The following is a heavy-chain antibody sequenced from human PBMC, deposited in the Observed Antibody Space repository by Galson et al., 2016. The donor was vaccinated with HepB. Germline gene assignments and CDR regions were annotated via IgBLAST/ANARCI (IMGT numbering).Heavy chain of an antibody. D-gene: IGHD3-22*01. CDR1: GYTFTNYG. CDR2: ISAYNGNT. Sequence: VKVSCKASGYTFTNYGIIWVRHAPGQGLEWMGWISAYNGNTNYAQKFQGRVTMTTDTSTSTAYLDLNSLRAEDTAVYYCARGMYYYDSSGYPGPFDYWGQETLVTVSS. J-gene: IGHJ4*02. V-gene: IGHV1-18*01. CDR3: ARGMYYYDSSGYPGPFDY.